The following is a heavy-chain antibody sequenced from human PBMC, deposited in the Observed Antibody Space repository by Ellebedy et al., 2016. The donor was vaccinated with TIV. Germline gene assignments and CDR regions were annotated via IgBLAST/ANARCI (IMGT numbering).Heavy chain of an antibody. J-gene: IGHJ6*02. CDR1: GFTFSSYS. CDR3: ARYGGSSSPIGYYGMDV. Sequence: GESLKISXAPSGFTFSSYSMNWVRQAPGKGLVWVSSISSSSSYIYYADSVKGRFTISRDNAKNTLYLQMNSLRAEDTAVYYCARYGGSSSPIGYYGMDVWGQGTTVTVSS. D-gene: IGHD6-6*01. V-gene: IGHV3-21*01. CDR2: ISSSSSYI.